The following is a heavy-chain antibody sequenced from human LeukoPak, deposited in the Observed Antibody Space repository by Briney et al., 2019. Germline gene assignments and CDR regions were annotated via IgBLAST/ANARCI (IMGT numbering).Heavy chain of an antibody. Sequence: GGSLRLSCTAAGFAFDEHGMSWVRQVPGKGLEWVSGINWSGGSTGYADPLRGRFTISRDNAKNSLYLQMDSLRAEDTALYYCARAPITSPFYFDYWGQGTLVTVSS. D-gene: IGHD2-2*01. CDR1: GFAFDEHG. J-gene: IGHJ4*02. CDR3: ARAPITSPFYFDY. V-gene: IGHV3-20*04. CDR2: INWSGGST.